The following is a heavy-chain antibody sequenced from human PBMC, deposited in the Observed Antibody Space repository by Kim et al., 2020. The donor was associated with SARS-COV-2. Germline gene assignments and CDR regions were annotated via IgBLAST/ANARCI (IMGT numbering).Heavy chain of an antibody. D-gene: IGHD3-3*01. CDR1: GGSVSSGSYY. CDR3: ARESTGDFWSGYERSSDAFDI. Sequence: SETLSLTCTVSGGSVSSGSYYWSWIRQPPGKGLEWIGYIYYSGSTNYNPSLKSRVTISVDTSKNQFSLKLSSVTAADTAVYYCARESTGDFWSGYERSSDAFDIWGQGTMVTVSS. CDR2: IYYSGST. J-gene: IGHJ3*02. V-gene: IGHV4-61*01.